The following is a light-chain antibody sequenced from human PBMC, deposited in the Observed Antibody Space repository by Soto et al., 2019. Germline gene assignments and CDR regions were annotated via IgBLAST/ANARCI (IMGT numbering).Light chain of an antibody. CDR2: SNN. J-gene: IGLJ1*01. Sequence: QSVLTQPPSASGTPGQRVTISCSGSSSNIGSNTVNWYQQLPGTAPKLLIYSNNQRPSGVPDRFSGSKSGTSASLAISGLQSEDEADYYCSLYTSTSTFVFGPGTKLTVL. CDR3: SLYTSTSTFV. V-gene: IGLV1-44*01. CDR1: SSNIGSNT.